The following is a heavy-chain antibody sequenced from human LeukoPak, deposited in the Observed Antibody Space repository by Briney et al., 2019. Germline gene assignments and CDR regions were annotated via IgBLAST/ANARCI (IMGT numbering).Heavy chain of an antibody. CDR2: INPSGGST. V-gene: IGHV1-46*01. D-gene: IGHD3-22*01. CDR3: ARGGPRRYYYDSSGSGRFDY. CDR1: GYTFTSYY. J-gene: IGHJ4*02. Sequence: ASVKVSCKASGYTFTSYYMHWVRQAPGQGLEWMGIINPSGGSTSYAQKFQGRVTMTRNTSISTAYMELSSLRSEDTAVYYCARGGPRRYYYDSSGSGRFDYWGQGTLVTVSS.